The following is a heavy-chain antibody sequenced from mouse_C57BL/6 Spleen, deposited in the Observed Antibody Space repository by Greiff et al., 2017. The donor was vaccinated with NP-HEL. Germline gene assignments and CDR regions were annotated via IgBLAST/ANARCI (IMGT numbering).Heavy chain of an antibody. V-gene: IGHV1-50*01. CDR1: GYTFTSYW. D-gene: IGHD2-3*01. J-gene: IGHJ3*01. CDR3: AIWFLIPY. Sequence: QVQLQQPGAELVKPGASVKLSCKASGYTFTSYWMQWVKQRPGQGLEWIGEIDPSDSYTNYNQKFKGKATLTVDTSSSTAYMQLSSLTSEDSAVYYCAIWFLIPYWGQGTLVTVSA. CDR2: IDPSDSYT.